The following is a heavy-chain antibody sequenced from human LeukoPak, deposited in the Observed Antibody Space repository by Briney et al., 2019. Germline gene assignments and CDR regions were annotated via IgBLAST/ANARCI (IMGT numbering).Heavy chain of an antibody. V-gene: IGHV3-74*01. J-gene: IGHJ5*02. Sequence: GGSLRLSCAASGITFGNNWMHWVRQGPGKGLVWISRINGDGGGAIYADSVKGRFTVSRDNARNTLYLQMNSLRAEDTAVYYCARDVPHNWFDTWGQGTLVTVSS. CDR2: INGDGGGA. CDR3: ARDVPHNWFDT. CDR1: GITFGNNW.